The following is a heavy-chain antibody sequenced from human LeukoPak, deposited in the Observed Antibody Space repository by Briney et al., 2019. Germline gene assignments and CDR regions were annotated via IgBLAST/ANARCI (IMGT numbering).Heavy chain of an antibody. CDR1: GFTFNNYA. V-gene: IGHV3-23*01. CDR2: ISGSGVST. CDR3: AKDWELYSSSYWFDP. D-gene: IGHD6-13*01. J-gene: IGHJ5*02. Sequence: GGSLRLSCAASGFTFNNYAMTWVRQAPGKGLEWVSSISGSGVSTDYADSVKGRFTISRDNSKNTLYLQMNSLRAEDTAVYYCAKDWELYSSSYWFDPWGQGTLVTVSS.